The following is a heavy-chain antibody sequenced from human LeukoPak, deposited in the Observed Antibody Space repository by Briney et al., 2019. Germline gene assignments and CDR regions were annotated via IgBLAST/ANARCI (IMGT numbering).Heavy chain of an antibody. CDR3: ARRDWVSGAVRAFDI. J-gene: IGHJ3*02. CDR2: ISNDSVDE. Sequence: GGSLRLSCVGSGFMFSDYYMSWIRQAPGKGLEWVSYISNDSVDEYYVDSVRGRFTISRDNAKKSMYLQMSGLRVEDTAVYYCARRDWVSGAVRAFDIWGQGTMVTVSS. V-gene: IGHV3-11*04. D-gene: IGHD3-3*01. CDR1: GFMFSDYY.